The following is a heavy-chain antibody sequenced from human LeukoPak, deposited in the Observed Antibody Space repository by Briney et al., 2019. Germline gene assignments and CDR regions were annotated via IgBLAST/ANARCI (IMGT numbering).Heavy chain of an antibody. J-gene: IGHJ6*02. CDR1: GGSFSGYY. Sequence: SETLSLTCAVYGGSFSGYYWSCIRQPPGKGLEWIGEINHSGSTNYNPSLKSRVTISVDTSKNQFSLKLSSVTAADTAVYYCARDSSPSPYYYDSSDLGYGMDVWGQGTTVTVSS. D-gene: IGHD3-22*01. CDR3: ARDSSPSPYYYDSSDLGYGMDV. V-gene: IGHV4-34*01. CDR2: INHSGST.